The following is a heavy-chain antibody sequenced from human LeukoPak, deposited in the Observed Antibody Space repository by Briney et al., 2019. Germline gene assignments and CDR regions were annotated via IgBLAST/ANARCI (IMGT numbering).Heavy chain of an antibody. Sequence: QSGGSLRLSCAASGFTFSSYAMSWVRQAPGKGLEWVSAISGSGGSTYYADSVKGRFTISRDNSKNTLYLQMNSLRAEDTAVYYCAKGLYSQLWLIGDSLGYAYYYYGMDVWGQGTTVTVSS. CDR1: GFTFSSYA. CDR2: ISGSGGST. V-gene: IGHV3-23*01. D-gene: IGHD5-18*01. CDR3: AKGLYSQLWLIGDSLGYAYYYYGMDV. J-gene: IGHJ6*02.